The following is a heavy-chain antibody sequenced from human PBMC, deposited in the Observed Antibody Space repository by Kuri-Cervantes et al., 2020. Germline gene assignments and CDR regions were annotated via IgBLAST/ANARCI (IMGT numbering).Heavy chain of an antibody. CDR2: ISGSGGST. J-gene: IGHJ5*02. V-gene: IGHV3-23*01. D-gene: IGHD3-10*01. CDR3: AKVGPMVRGIAFDP. CDR1: GFTSSSYA. Sequence: ETLSLTCAASGFTSSSYAMHWVRQAPRKGLEWVSAISGSGGSTYYADSVKGRFTISRDNSKNTLYLQMNSLRAEDTAVYYCAKVGPMVRGIAFDPWGQGTLVTVSS.